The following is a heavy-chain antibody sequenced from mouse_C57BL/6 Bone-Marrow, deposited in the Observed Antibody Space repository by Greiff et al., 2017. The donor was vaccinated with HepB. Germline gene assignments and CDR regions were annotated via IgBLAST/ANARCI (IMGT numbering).Heavy chain of an antibody. CDR2: ILPSIGRT. CDR3: ARLHYYGSSYWYFDV. V-gene: IGHV15-2*01. J-gene: IGHJ1*03. Sequence: VQLQQSGSELRSPGSSVKLSCKDFDSEVFPIAYMSWVRQKPGHGFEWIGGILPSIGRTIYGEKFEDKATLDADTLSNTAYLELNSLTSEDSAIYYCARLHYYGSSYWYFDVWGTGTTVTVSS. D-gene: IGHD1-1*01. CDR1: DSEVFPIAY.